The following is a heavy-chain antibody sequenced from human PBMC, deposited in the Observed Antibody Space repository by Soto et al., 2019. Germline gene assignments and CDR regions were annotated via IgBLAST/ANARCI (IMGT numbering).Heavy chain of an antibody. CDR3: ASGIPRRGGAPSPKKPYYDFWSGHECIDY. CDR1: GGTFSSYA. J-gene: IGHJ4*02. Sequence: SVKVSCKASGGTFSSYAISWVRQAPGQGLEWMGGIIPIFGTANYAQKFQGRVTITADESTSTAYMELSSLRAEDTAVYYCASGIPRRGGAPSPKKPYYDFWSGHECIDYWGQGTLVTVSS. CDR2: IIPIFGTA. D-gene: IGHD3-3*01. V-gene: IGHV1-69*13.